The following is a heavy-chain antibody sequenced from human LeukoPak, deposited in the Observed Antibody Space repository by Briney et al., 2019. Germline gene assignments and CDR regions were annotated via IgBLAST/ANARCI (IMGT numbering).Heavy chain of an antibody. J-gene: IGHJ3*02. CDR2: ISYDGSNK. V-gene: IGHV3-30-3*01. CDR1: GFTFSSYA. Sequence: GGSLRLSCAASGFTFSSYAMHWVRQAPGKGLEWVAVISYDGSNKYYADSVKGRFTISRDNSKDTLYLQMNSLRAEDTAVYYCARDLSDAFDIWGQGTMVTVSS. CDR3: ARDLSDAFDI.